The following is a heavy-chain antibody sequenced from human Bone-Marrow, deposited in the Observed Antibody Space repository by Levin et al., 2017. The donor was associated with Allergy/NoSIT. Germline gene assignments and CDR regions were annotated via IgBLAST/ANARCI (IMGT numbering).Heavy chain of an antibody. Sequence: GESLKISCKASGYTFTGYYIQWVRQAPGQGLEWMGWINANTGGTNYAQKFQGRVTMTRDTSISTAYMDLSSLSSDDTAVYYCARALGKSGDYWGQGTLVTVSS. CDR1: GYTFTGYY. D-gene: IGHD3-16*02. V-gene: IGHV1-2*02. J-gene: IGHJ4*02. CDR3: ARALGKSGDY. CDR2: INANTGGT.